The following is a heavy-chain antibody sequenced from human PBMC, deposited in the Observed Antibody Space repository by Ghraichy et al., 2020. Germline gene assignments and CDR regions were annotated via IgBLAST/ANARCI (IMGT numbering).Heavy chain of an antibody. CDR1: GYRFGDYA. CDR2: ISTNTGNP. V-gene: IGHV7-4-1*02. Sequence: ASVKVSCKASGYRFGDYAMNWVRQAPGQGLEWMGWISTNTGNPTYAQGFTGRFVFSLDTSVSTAYLEISSLKPDDTAVYYCGNPRQCQASYDMDVWGQGTAVTFS. D-gene: IGHD5/OR15-5a*01. J-gene: IGHJ6*02. CDR3: GNPRQCQASYDMDV.